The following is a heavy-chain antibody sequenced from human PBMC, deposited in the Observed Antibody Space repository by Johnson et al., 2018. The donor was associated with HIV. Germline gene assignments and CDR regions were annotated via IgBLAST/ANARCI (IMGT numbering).Heavy chain of an antibody. CDR3: AVGKDCSSTSCYMEDAFDI. CDR1: GFTVSSNY. J-gene: IGHJ3*02. Sequence: VQLVESGGGLVQPGGSLRLSCAASGFTVSSNYMSWVRQAPGKGLEWVSVIYSGGSTYYADSVKGRFTISRDNSKNTLYLQMNSLRAEDTAVYYCAVGKDCSSTSCYMEDAFDIWGQGTMVTVSS. CDR2: IYSGGST. V-gene: IGHV3-66*01. D-gene: IGHD2-2*02.